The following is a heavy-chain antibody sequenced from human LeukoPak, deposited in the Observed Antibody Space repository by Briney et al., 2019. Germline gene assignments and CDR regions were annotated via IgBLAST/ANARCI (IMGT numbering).Heavy chain of an antibody. V-gene: IGHV3-49*04. CDR3: TRDQTPYY. CDR1: GFTFGDYA. J-gene: IGHJ4*02. Sequence: GGSLRLSCTASGFTFGDYAMTWVRQAPGKGLEWVGFIASETYGGTAEYTASVKGRFTISRDDSKSIAYLQMNSLKTEDTAVYYCTRDQTPYYWGQGTLVTVSS. CDR2: IASETYGGTA.